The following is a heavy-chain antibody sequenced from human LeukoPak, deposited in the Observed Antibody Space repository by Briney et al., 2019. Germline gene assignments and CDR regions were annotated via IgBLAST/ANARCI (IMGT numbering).Heavy chain of an antibody. CDR3: ARRRLVEYGMDV. CDR1: GGSISSYY. V-gene: IGHV4-59*01. D-gene: IGHD2-8*02. J-gene: IGHJ6*02. CDR2: IYYSGST. Sequence: TSETLSLTCTVSGGSISSYYWSWIRQPPGKGLEWIGYIYYSGSTNYNPSLKSRVTISVDTSKNQFSLKLSSVTAADTAVYYCARRRLVEYGMDVWGQGTTVTVSS.